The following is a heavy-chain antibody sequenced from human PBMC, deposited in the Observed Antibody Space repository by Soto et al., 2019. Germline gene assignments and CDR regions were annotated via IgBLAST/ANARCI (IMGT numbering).Heavy chain of an antibody. CDR1: GYTFTSYD. V-gene: IGHV1-8*01. CDR2: MNPNSGNT. CDR3: ARGSVEPTSFGVVTMFDP. D-gene: IGHD3-3*01. J-gene: IGHJ5*02. Sequence: GASVKVSCKASGYTFTSYDINWVRHATGQGLEWMGWMNPNSGNTGYAQKFQGRVTMTRNTSISTAYMELSSLRSEDTAVYYCARGSVEPTSFGVVTMFDPWGQGTLVTVSS.